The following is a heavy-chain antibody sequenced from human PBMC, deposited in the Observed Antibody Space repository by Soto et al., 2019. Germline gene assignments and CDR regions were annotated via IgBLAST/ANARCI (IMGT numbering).Heavy chain of an antibody. J-gene: IGHJ5*02. CDR2: IGTAGDT. CDR1: GFTFSSYD. CDR3: ARGMGYCSGGSCYDWFDP. Sequence: GGSLRLSCAASGFTFSSYDMHWVRQATGKGLEWVSAIGTAGDTYYPGSVKGRFTISRENAKNSLYLQMNSLRAGDTAVYYCARGMGYCSGGSCYDWFDPWGQGTLVTVSS. V-gene: IGHV3-13*01. D-gene: IGHD2-15*01.